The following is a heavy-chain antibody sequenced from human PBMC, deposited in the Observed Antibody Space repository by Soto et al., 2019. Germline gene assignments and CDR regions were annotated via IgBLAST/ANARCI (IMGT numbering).Heavy chain of an antibody. Sequence: SETLSLTCSVSGDAISNYYWSWIRQTPGKGLEWIGCVHDSGSTDYNPSLKGRVTMSLHTSKSQFSLNLSSVTAADSATYYCARGTRALITSFFAYWGQGIPVTSPQ. J-gene: IGHJ4*02. CDR3: ARGTRALITSFFAY. V-gene: IGHV4-59*01. D-gene: IGHD1-20*01. CDR1: GDAISNYY. CDR2: VHDSGST.